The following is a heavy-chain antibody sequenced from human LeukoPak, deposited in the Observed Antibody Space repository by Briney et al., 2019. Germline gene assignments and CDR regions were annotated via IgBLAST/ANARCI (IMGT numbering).Heavy chain of an antibody. CDR3: ARDFFDIWNYYMDV. CDR1: GFTFSSYW. D-gene: IGHD3-3*01. Sequence: TGGSLRLSCAASGFTFSSYWMSWVRQAPGKGPEWVANIKPDGSEKYYVDSVKGRFTISRDNAKRSLYLQMNSLRAEDTAVYYCARDFFDIWNYYMDVWGKGTTVTISS. J-gene: IGHJ6*03. CDR2: IKPDGSEK. V-gene: IGHV3-7*01.